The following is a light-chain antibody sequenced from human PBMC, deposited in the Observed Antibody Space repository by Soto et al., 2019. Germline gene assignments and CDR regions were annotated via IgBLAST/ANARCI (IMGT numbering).Light chain of an antibody. V-gene: IGKV3-20*01. CDR3: QQYGSSPPLT. CDR2: GAS. CDR1: QSVSSSH. J-gene: IGKJ4*01. Sequence: EIVLTQSPGTLSLSPGERATLSCRASQSVSSSHLAWYQQEPGQAPRLLIYGASSRATGIPDRFSGSGSGTDFTLTISRLEPEDFVVYYCQQYGSSPPLTFGGGTKVEIK.